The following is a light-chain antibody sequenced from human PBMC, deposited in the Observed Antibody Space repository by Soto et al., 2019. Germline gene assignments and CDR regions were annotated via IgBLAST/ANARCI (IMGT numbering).Light chain of an antibody. V-gene: IGKV3-20*01. CDR2: GAS. CDR3: QQYGSSPWT. J-gene: IGKJ1*01. CDR1: QSVSSSY. Sequence: EILVTQSAGALSLSPGERATLSCRASQSVSSSYLAWYQQKPGQAPRLLIYGASSRATGIPDRFSGSGSGTDFTLTISRLEPEDVAVYYCQQYGSSPWTFGQGTKVDIK.